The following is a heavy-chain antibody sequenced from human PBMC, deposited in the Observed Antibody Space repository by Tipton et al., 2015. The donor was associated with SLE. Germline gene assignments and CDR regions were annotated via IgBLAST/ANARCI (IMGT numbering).Heavy chain of an antibody. D-gene: IGHD6-13*01. CDR3: ARGGSYSSSSKGAFDI. Sequence: TLSLTCTVSGGSVSSGSYYWAWIRQPPGKGPEWIGTIYYSGNTVYNPSLKSRVTISVDTSKNQFSLKLSSVTAADTAVYYCARGGSYSSSSKGAFDIWGQGTMVTVSS. CDR1: GGSVSSGSYY. CDR2: IYYSGNT. J-gene: IGHJ3*02. V-gene: IGHV4-61*01.